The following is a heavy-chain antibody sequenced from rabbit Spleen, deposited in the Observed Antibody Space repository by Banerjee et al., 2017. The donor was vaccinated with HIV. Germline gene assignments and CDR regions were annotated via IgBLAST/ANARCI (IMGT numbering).Heavy chain of an antibody. CDR2: IDTSSVNT. D-gene: IGHD2-1*01. J-gene: IGHJ4*01. CDR3: ARGSATMTMVITGYYLSL. V-gene: IGHV1S40*01. CDR1: GFDLSSYYY. Sequence: QSLEESGGDLVKPGASLTLTCKASGFDLSSYYYMCWVRQAPGKGLELIACIDTSSVNTADATWAKGRFTISKTSSTTVTLQMTSLTAADTATYFCARGSATMTMVITGYYLSLWGPGTLVTVS.